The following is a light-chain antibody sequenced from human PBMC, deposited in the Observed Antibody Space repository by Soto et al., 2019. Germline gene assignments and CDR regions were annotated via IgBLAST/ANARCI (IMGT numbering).Light chain of an antibody. CDR3: GTWDSSLSAHVV. CDR1: SSNIGNNY. Sequence: QSVLTQPPSVSAAPGQKVTISCSGSSSNIGNNYVSWYQQLPGTAPKLLIYDNNKRPSGIPDRFSGSKSGTSATLGITGLQTGDEADYYCGTWDSSLSAHVVFGGGTQLNVL. CDR2: DNN. J-gene: IGLJ2*01. V-gene: IGLV1-51*01.